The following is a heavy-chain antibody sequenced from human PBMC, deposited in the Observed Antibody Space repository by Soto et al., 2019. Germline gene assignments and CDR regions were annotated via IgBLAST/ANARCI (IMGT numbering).Heavy chain of an antibody. V-gene: IGHV3-33*01. D-gene: IGHD6-19*01. CDR1: GFTFSSYG. CDR3: ARDSVAGPTDH. CDR2: IWYDGSNK. Sequence: QVQLVESGGGVVQPGRSLRLSCAASGFTFSSYGMHWVRQAPAKGLEWVAVIWYDGSNKYYADSVKGRFTISRDNSKNTLYLQMNSLRAEDTSVYYCARDSVAGPTDHWGQGTLVTVSS. J-gene: IGHJ4*02.